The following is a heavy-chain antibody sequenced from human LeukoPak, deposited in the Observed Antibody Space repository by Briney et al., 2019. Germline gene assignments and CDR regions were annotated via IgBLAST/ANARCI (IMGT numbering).Heavy chain of an antibody. CDR3: ARLYSGYDPPDY. Sequence: PSGTLSLTCTVSGGSISRSSYYWGWIRQPPGKGLEWIGSIHYTGSTYYNPSLKSRVAISVDTSKNQFSLKVSSVTAADTVVYYCARLYSGYDPPDYWGQGTLVTVSS. CDR2: IHYTGST. V-gene: IGHV4-39*01. D-gene: IGHD5-12*01. CDR1: GGSISRSSYY. J-gene: IGHJ4*02.